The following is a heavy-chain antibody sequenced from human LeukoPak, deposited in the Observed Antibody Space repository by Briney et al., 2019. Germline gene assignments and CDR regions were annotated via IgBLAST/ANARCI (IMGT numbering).Heavy chain of an antibody. D-gene: IGHD6-19*01. V-gene: IGHV3-48*03. CDR1: GFTFSSYE. CDR3: ARGGSGRAFYFDY. Sequence: GGSLRLSCAASGFTFSSYEMNWVRQAPGKGLEWVSYISSSGSTIYYADSVKGRFTISRDNAKNSLYLQMNSLRAEDTAVYYCARGGSGRAFYFDYWGQGTLVTVSS. J-gene: IGHJ4*02. CDR2: ISSSGSTI.